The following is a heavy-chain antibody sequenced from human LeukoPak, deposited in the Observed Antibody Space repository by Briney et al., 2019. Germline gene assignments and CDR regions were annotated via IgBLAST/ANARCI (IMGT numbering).Heavy chain of an antibody. J-gene: IGHJ5*02. CDR2: IYYSGST. CDR1: GGSISSSSYY. D-gene: IGHD3-10*01. CDR3: ARRLLWFGESPPLGPFDP. V-gene: IGHV4-39*07. Sequence: PSETLSLTCTVSGGSISSSSYYWGWIRQPPGKGLEWIVSIYYSGSTYYNPSLKSRVTISVDTSKNQFSLKLSSVSAADTAVYYCARRLLWFGESPPLGPFDPWGQGTLVTVSS.